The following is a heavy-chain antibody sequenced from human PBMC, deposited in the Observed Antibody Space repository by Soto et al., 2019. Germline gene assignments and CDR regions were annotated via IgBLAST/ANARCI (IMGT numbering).Heavy chain of an antibody. D-gene: IGHD1-1*01. Sequence: SETLSLTCTVSGGSISSYYWSWIRQPPGKGLEWIGYIYYSGSTNYNPSLKSRVTISVDTPKNQFSLKLSSVTAADTAVYYCARTRERNWFDPWGQGTLVTVSS. V-gene: IGHV4-59*01. CDR3: ARTRERNWFDP. J-gene: IGHJ5*02. CDR2: IYYSGST. CDR1: GGSISSYY.